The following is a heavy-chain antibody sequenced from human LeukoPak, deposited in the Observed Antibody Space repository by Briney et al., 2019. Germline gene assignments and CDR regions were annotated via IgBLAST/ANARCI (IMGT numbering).Heavy chain of an antibody. J-gene: IGHJ4*02. CDR1: GFTFSSYA. CDR3: ARDLAYSSSWYLGAFDY. Sequence: QSGGSLRLSCAASGFTFSSYAMHWVRQAPGKGLEWVAVISYDGSNKYYADSVKGRFTISRDNSKNTLYLQMNRLRAEDTAVYYCARDLAYSSSWYLGAFDYWGQGTLVTVSS. D-gene: IGHD6-13*01. V-gene: IGHV3-30-3*01. CDR2: ISYDGSNK.